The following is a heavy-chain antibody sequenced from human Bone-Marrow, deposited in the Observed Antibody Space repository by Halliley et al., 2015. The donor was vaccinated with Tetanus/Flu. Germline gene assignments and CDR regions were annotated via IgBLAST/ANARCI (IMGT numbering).Heavy chain of an antibody. J-gene: IGHJ6*02. CDR3: ARLTTAKQGLDV. Sequence: EWMGIIYPGESDTRYSPSFQGHVTISADNSISTAYLQWNSLKASDTAIYYCARLTTAKQGLDVWGQGTTVTVSS. D-gene: IGHD1-1*01. CDR2: IYPGESDT. V-gene: IGHV5-51*01.